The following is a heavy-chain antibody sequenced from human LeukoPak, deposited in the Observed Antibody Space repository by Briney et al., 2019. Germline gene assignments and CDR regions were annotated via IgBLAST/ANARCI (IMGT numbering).Heavy chain of an antibody. D-gene: IGHD3-9*01. J-gene: IGHJ6*03. Sequence: SVKVSCKASGGTFSSYAISWVRQAPGQGLEWMGGIIPIFGTANYAQKFQGRVTITTDESTSTAYMELSSLRSEDTAVYYCARGEMGPDILTGYYRLYYYYMDVWGKGTTVTVSS. CDR3: ARGEMGPDILTGYYRLYYYYMDV. CDR1: GGTFSSYA. CDR2: IIPIFGTA. V-gene: IGHV1-69*05.